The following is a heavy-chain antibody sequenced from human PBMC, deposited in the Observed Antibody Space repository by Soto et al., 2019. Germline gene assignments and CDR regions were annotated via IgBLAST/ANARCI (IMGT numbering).Heavy chain of an antibody. D-gene: IGHD6-13*01. CDR2: MNPNSGNT. Sequence: ASVKVSCKASGYTFTSYDINWVRQATGQGLEWMGWMNPNSGNTGYAQKFQGRVTMNRNTSISTAYMELSSLRSEDTAVYYCARGGGYSSSWYLYNWFDPWGQGTLVTVSS. V-gene: IGHV1-8*01. CDR3: ARGGGYSSSWYLYNWFDP. J-gene: IGHJ5*02. CDR1: GYTFTSYD.